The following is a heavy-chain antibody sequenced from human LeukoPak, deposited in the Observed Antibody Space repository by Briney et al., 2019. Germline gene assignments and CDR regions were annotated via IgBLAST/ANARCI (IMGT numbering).Heavy chain of an antibody. CDR3: ARDPGPYYFDY. V-gene: IGHV3-30*04. J-gene: IGHJ4*02. Sequence: PGGSLRLSCAASGFTFSNYAMHWVRQAPGKGLAWVAIISYNGINKYYADSVKGRFTISQDNSKNTLYLHMNSLRAEDTAVYYCARDPGPYYFDYWGQGTLVTVSS. CDR2: ISYNGINK. CDR1: GFTFSNYA. D-gene: IGHD1-14*01.